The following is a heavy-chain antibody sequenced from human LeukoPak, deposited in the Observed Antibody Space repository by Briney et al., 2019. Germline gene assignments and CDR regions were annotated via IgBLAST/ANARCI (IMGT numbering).Heavy chain of an antibody. CDR2: ISSSGSTI. D-gene: IGHD3-9*01. J-gene: IGHJ4*02. Sequence: GGSLRLSCAASGFTFSSYEMNWVRQAPGKGLEWVSYISSSGSTIYYADSVKGRFTVSRDKAKNSLYLQMNSLRAEDTAAYYCARVTIGRPDYWGQGTLVTVSS. V-gene: IGHV3-48*03. CDR1: GFTFSSYE. CDR3: ARVTIGRPDY.